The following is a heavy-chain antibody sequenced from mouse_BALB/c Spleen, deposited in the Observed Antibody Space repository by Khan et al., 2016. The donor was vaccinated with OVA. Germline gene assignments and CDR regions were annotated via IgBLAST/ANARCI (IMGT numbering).Heavy chain of an antibody. CDR1: GYTFTDYN. CDR2: IFPNNGGT. D-gene: IGHD1-2*01. V-gene: IGHV1S29*02. CDR3: ARSGYCSFAY. J-gene: IGHJ3*01. Sequence: VQLQQSGPELVKPGASVKIFCKASGYTFTDYNMDWVKQSHGESLEWIGYIFPNNGGTGYNQKFKTKATLTVDNSSRTAYMELRSLTSDDSAVYCCARSGYCSFAYWGQGTLVTVSA.